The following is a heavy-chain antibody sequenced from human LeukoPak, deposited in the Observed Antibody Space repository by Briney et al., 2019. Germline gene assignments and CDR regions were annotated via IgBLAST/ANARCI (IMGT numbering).Heavy chain of an antibody. D-gene: IGHD2-15*01. CDR2: ISGSGGST. CDR3: ARGAGYCSGGSCYSDY. V-gene: IGHV3-23*01. CDR1: GFTFSSYA. Sequence: GGSLRLSCAASGFTFSSYAMSWVRQAPGKGLEWVSAISGSGGSTYYADSVKGRFTISRDNAKNSLYLQMNSLRADDTAVYYCARGAGYCSGGSCYSDYWGQGTLVTVSS. J-gene: IGHJ4*02.